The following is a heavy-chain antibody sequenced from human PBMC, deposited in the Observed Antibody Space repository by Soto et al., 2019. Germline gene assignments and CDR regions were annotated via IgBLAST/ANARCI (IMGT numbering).Heavy chain of an antibody. CDR2: ITTDGGGT. CDR3: AKDRADPWIVDV. J-gene: IGHJ6*04. CDR1: GFTFISYG. V-gene: IGHV3-23*01. D-gene: IGHD5-12*01. Sequence: EVQLLESGGDLVQPGGSLRLSCAASGFTFISYGMSWVRQAPGKGLEWVSHITTDGGGTDYADSVKGRFTVSRDNSKNTLYLQMNSLRAEDSAVYYCAKDRADPWIVDVWGKGTPVTVYS.